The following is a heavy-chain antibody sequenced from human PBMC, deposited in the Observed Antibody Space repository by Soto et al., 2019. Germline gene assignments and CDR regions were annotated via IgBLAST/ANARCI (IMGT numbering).Heavy chain of an antibody. V-gene: IGHV4-31*03. CDR3: ARGLRNFLATVVTPVFDY. Sequence: SETLSLTCTVSGGSISSGGYYWSWIRQHTGKGLEWIGYIYYSGSTYYNPSLKSRVTISVDTSKNQFSLKLSSVTAADTAVYYCARGLRNFLATVVTPVFDYWGQGTLVTVSS. D-gene: IGHD2-21*02. CDR2: IYYSGST. J-gene: IGHJ4*02. CDR1: GGSISSGGYY.